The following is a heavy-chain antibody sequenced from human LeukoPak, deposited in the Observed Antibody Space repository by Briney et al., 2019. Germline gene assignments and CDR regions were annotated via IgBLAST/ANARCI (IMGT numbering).Heavy chain of an antibody. Sequence: PSQTLSLTCTVSGGSISSGGYYWSWIRQHPRKGLEWIGYIYYSGSTYYNPSLKSRVTISVDTSKNQFSLKLSSVTAADTAVYYCARDGHSSSSHYYCYYMDVWGKGTTVTVSS. D-gene: IGHD6-6*01. CDR1: GGSISSGGYY. CDR2: IYYSGST. CDR3: ARDGHSSSSHYYCYYMDV. J-gene: IGHJ6*03. V-gene: IGHV4-31*03.